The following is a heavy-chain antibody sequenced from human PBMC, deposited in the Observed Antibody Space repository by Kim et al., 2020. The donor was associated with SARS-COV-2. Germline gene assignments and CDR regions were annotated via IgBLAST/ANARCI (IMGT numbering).Heavy chain of an antibody. CDR1: GGSVSSDSYY. CDR2: IYYSGST. D-gene: IGHD1-1*01. V-gene: IGHV4-61*01. CDR3: ARDRYGYDY. J-gene: IGHJ4*02. Sequence: SETLSLTCTVSGGSVSSDSYYWSWIRQPPGKGLEWIGYIYYSGSTNHNPSLKSRVTISVDTSKNQFSLKLSSGTAADTAIYYCARDRYGYDYWGQGTLVTVSS.